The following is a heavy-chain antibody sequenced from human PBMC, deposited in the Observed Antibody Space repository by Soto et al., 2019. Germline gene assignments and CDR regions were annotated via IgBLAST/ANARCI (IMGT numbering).Heavy chain of an antibody. D-gene: IGHD6-13*01. CDR1: GFTFSSYS. CDR3: ARGVWYGCWFDP. V-gene: IGHV3-21*01. CDR2: ISSSSSYI. Sequence: EVQLVESGGGLVKPGGSLRLSCAASGFTFSSYSMNWVRQAPGKGLEWFSSISSSSSYIYYADSVKGRFTISRDNAKNSLELKMNRLRAEDTAGYYCARGVWYGCWFDPGGQGTLVTVSS. J-gene: IGHJ5*02.